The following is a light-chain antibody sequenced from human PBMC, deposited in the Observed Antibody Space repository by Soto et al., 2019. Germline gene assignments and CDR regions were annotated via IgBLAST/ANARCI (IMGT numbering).Light chain of an antibody. V-gene: IGKV1-5*01. Sequence: IQVTQSPSTLPAFVGDRVTISCRASQSVNRLLAWYQQKPGKAPKVLIWDASTLHRGVPSRCSGSGSGTEYTLTIISREPQDVAANYSHQYRDSTTWTFGQGTKVDIK. J-gene: IGKJ1*01. CDR2: DAS. CDR1: QSVNRL. CDR3: HQYRDSTTWT.